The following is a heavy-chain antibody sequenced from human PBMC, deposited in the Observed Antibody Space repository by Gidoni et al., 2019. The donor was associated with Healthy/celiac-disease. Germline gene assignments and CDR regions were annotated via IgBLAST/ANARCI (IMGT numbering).Heavy chain of an antibody. V-gene: IGHV4-61*02. D-gene: IGHD5-12*01. CDR1: GASISSGSYY. J-gene: IGHJ2*01. Sequence: QVQLQESGPGLVKPSPTLSLTCTVSGASISSGSYYSSWIRQPAGKGLEWIGRIYTSGSTNYNPSLKSRVTISVDTSKNQFSLKLSSVTAADTAVYYCARGFGGGWLQSRSPVWYFDLWGRGTLVTVSS. CDR2: IYTSGST. CDR3: ARGFGGGWLQSRSPVWYFDL.